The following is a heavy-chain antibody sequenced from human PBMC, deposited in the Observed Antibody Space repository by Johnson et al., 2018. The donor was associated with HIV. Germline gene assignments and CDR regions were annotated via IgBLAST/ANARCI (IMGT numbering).Heavy chain of an antibody. Sequence: QVQLVESGGGVVQPGGSLRLSCAASGFTFSSYGMHWVRQAPGKGLEWVAFIRYDGTNKYYADFVKGRFTISRDNSRNTVYLEMRNLRTEETAVYYCAKGSGSSWYIGAVDIWGQGTMVTVSS. CDR2: IRYDGTNK. CDR3: AKGSGSSWYIGAVDI. D-gene: IGHD6-13*01. J-gene: IGHJ3*02. V-gene: IGHV3-30*02. CDR1: GFTFSSYG.